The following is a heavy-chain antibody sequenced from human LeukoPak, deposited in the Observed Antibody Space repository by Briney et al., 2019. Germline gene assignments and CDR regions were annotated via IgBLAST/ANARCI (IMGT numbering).Heavy chain of an antibody. J-gene: IGHJ4*02. CDR2: IKQGGSQR. V-gene: IGHV3-7*01. Sequence: GGSLRLSCTASGFTFSDYWMTWVRQAPGKGPEWVANIKQGGSQRYYVDSVRGRFTISRDNAKNSLFLQMNGLRAEDTAVYYCARRGGSSSRRSPIDYWGQGTLVTVSS. CDR1: GFTFSDYW. D-gene: IGHD6-6*01. CDR3: ARRGGSSSRRSPIDY.